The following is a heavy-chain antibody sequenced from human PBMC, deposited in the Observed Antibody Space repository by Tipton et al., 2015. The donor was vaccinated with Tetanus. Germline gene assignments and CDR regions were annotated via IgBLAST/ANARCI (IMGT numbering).Heavy chain of an antibody. D-gene: IGHD3-22*01. CDR2: IDPNSGDT. CDR3: ARDRGDYIYYGMDV. Sequence: VQLVQSGAELKKPGASVKVSCKAFGYTFTAQYMYWVRQAPGQGLEWMGWIDPNSGDTKYAQKFQGRVTMTRDTSISTIHMELSRLKSDDTAVYYCARDRGDYIYYGMDVWGQGTTATVSS. V-gene: IGHV1-2*02. CDR1: GYTFTAQY. J-gene: IGHJ6*02.